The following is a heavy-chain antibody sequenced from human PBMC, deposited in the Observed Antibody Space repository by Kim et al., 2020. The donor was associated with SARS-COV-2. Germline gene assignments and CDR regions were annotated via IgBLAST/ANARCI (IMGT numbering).Heavy chain of an antibody. D-gene: IGHD3-10*01. CDR3: ARVPLWFGEFFAFDI. CDR1: GGSFSGYY. CDR2: INHSGST. J-gene: IGHJ3*02. Sequence: SETLSLTCAVYGGSFSGYYWSWIRQPPGKGLEWIGEINHSGSTNYNPSLKSRVTISVDTSKNQFSLKLSSVTAADTAVYYCARVPLWFGEFFAFDIWGQGTMVTVSS. V-gene: IGHV4-34*01.